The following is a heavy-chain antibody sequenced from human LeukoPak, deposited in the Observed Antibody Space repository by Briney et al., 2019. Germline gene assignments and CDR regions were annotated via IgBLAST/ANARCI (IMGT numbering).Heavy chain of an antibody. J-gene: IGHJ4*02. Sequence: SETLSLTCAVYGGSFSGYYWSWIRQPPGKGLEWIGEINHSGSTNYNPSLKSRVTISVDTSKNQFSLKLSSVTAADTAVYYCARGADYYGSGSYYSHLFDYWGQGTLVTVSS. CDR1: GGSFSGYY. CDR2: INHSGST. V-gene: IGHV4-34*09. CDR3: ARGADYYGSGSYYSHLFDY. D-gene: IGHD3-10*01.